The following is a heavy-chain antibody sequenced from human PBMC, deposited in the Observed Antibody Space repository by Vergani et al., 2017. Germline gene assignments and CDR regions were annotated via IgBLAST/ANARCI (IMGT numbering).Heavy chain of an antibody. CDR2: LNPSGGST. Sequence: QVPLVPSGAEVKKPGASVKVSCKASGYNFNSYYMHWVRQAPGQGLAWMGILNPSGGSTSYAQKFQGRVTMTRGTSTSTVYMELSSLRSEDTAVYYCTRGWYYDSIAYCAYWGQGTLVTVSS. D-gene: IGHD3-22*01. CDR1: GYNFNSYY. CDR3: TRGWYYDSIAYCAY. V-gene: IGHV1-46*02. J-gene: IGHJ4*02.